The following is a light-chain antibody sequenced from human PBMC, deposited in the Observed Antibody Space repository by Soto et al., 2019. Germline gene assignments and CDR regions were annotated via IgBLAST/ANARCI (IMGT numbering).Light chain of an antibody. CDR3: QQYVDSTRT. Sequence: EIVLTQSPGTLSLSPGERATLSCRTSQSLISNYLAWYHQKPGQAPRLLISGASNRAAGIPDRFSGSGSGTAFTLTISRMEPEDFAVYYCQQYVDSTRTFGQGTKVEIK. J-gene: IGKJ1*01. V-gene: IGKV3-20*01. CDR2: GAS. CDR1: QSLISNY.